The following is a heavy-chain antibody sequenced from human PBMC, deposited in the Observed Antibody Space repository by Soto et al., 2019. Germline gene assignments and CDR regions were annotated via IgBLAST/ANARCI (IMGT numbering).Heavy chain of an antibody. CDR2: TYYRSKWYN. V-gene: IGHV6-1*01. Sequence: SQTLSLTCVISGDSVSSNSAAWNWIRQSPSRGLEWLGRTYYRSKWYNDYAVSVKSRITINPDTSKNQFSLQLNSVTPEDTAVYYCARVRSWLIPSEDYYYGMDVWGQGTTVTVSS. CDR3: ARVRSWLIPSEDYYYGMDV. J-gene: IGHJ6*02. CDR1: GDSVSSNSAA. D-gene: IGHD6-19*01.